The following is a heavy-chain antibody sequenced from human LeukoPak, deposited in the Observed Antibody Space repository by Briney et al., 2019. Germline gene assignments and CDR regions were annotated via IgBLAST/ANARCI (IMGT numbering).Heavy chain of an antibody. CDR3: AKDRHDGKDY. V-gene: IGHV3-30*02. Sequence: GGSLRLSCAASGLTFSSYGMHWVRQALGKGLEWVAFIRYDESNKYYADSVKGRFTISRDNSKNTLYLQMSSLRTEDTGVYYCAKDRHDGKDYWGQGTLVTVSS. CDR2: IRYDESNK. CDR1: GLTFSSYG. J-gene: IGHJ4*02. D-gene: IGHD4-23*01.